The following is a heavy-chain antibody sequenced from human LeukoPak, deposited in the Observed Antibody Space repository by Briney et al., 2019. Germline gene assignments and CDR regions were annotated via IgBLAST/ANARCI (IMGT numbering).Heavy chain of an antibody. V-gene: IGHV4-34*01. CDR3: ARPYYYGSGSSPSAYYYYMDV. CDR1: GGSFSGYY. J-gene: IGHJ6*03. D-gene: IGHD3-10*01. Sequence: SETLSLTCAVYGGSFSGYYWSWIRQPPGKGLEWIGEINHSGSTNYNPSLKSRVTISVDTSKNQFSLKLSSVTAADTAVYYCARPYYYGSGSSPSAYYYYMDVWGKGTTVTVSS. CDR2: INHSGST.